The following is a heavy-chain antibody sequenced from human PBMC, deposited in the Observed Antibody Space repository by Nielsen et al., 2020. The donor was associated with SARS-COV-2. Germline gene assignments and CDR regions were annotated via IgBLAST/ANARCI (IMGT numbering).Heavy chain of an antibody. Sequence: GESLKISCAASGFTFSSYAMHWVRQAPGKGLEWVAVISYDGSNKYYADSVKGRFTISRDNAKNSLYLQMNSLRAEDTAVYYCARVYSSGWSYGMNVWGQGTTVTVSS. D-gene: IGHD6-19*01. CDR2: ISYDGSNK. CDR3: ARVYSSGWSYGMNV. V-gene: IGHV3-30-3*01. J-gene: IGHJ6*02. CDR1: GFTFSSYA.